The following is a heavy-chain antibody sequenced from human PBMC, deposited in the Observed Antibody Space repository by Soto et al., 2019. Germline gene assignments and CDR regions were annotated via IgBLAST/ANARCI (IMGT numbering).Heavy chain of an antibody. V-gene: IGHV3-15*01. CDR1: GFTFSHAW. Sequence: GGSLRLSCAASGFTFSHAWMSWVRQAPGKGLEWVGRIKSKTDGGTTDYAAPVKGRFTISRDDSKNTLYLQMNSLKAEDTALYYCTTGFVYYGSSGYGPWGQGTLVTVSS. CDR2: IKSKTDGGTT. D-gene: IGHD3-22*01. J-gene: IGHJ5*02. CDR3: TTGFVYYGSSGYGP.